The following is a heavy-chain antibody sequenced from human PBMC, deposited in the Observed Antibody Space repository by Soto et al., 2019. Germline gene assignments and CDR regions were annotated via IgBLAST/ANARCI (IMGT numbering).Heavy chain of an antibody. CDR3: ARDRSDSSGWYGPFYYYGMDV. J-gene: IGHJ6*02. Sequence: SQTLSLTCAISGDSVSINSAAWNWIRQSPSRGLEWLGRKNYRSKWYNDYAVSVKSRITINPDTSKNQFSLQLNSVTPEDTAVYYCARDRSDSSGWYGPFYYYGMDVWGQGTTVTVSS. V-gene: IGHV6-1*01. D-gene: IGHD6-19*01. CDR2: KNYRSKWYN. CDR1: GDSVSINSAA.